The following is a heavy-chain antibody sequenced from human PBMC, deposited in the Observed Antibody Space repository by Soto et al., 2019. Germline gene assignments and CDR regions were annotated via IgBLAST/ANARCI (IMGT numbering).Heavy chain of an antibody. CDR1: GFTFSSYA. D-gene: IGHD4-17*01. J-gene: IGHJ4*02. CDR3: ARAGTTGAY. Sequence: QVQLVESGGGVVQPGRSLRLSCAASGFTFSSYAMHWVRQAPGKGLEWVAVISYDGSNKYYADSVKGRFTISRDNSKNTLYLQMNSLRAEDTAVYYWARAGTTGAYWGQGTLVTVSS. V-gene: IGHV3-30-3*01. CDR2: ISYDGSNK.